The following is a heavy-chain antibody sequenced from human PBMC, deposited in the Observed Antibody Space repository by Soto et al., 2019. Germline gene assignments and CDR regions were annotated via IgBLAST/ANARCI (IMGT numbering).Heavy chain of an antibody. CDR3: ARVGGFGATTIDY. Sequence: QVQLQESGPGLVKPSQTLSLTCTVSGGSISSGDYYWSWIRQPPGKALEWSGYINYSGSTYYNPSLKMRVTISVDTSKNQFTLKLGSVTAADAAVYVCARVGGFGATTIDYWGQGTLVTVSS. V-gene: IGHV4-30-4*01. J-gene: IGHJ4*02. CDR2: INYSGST. CDR1: GGSISSGDYY. D-gene: IGHD3-10*01.